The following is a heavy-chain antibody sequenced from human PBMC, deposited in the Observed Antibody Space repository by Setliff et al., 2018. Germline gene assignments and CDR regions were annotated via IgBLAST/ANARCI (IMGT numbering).Heavy chain of an antibody. D-gene: IGHD3-3*01. Sequence: KASETLSLTCTVSGDSISSRPFYWGWFRQPAGKELEWIGQIYTSWSTIYNPSLKSRVTISLDASKNQFSLRLTSVTAADTAVYYCARVTGFFYVDAWGKGTTVTVSS. J-gene: IGHJ6*03. CDR3: ARVTGFFYVDA. CDR1: GDSISSRPFY. CDR2: IYTSWST. V-gene: IGHV4-61*09.